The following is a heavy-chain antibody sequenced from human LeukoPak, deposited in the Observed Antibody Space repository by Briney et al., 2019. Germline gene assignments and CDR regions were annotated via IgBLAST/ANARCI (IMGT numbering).Heavy chain of an antibody. CDR1: GYTFTRYY. V-gene: IGHV1-46*01. J-gene: IGHJ4*02. CDR3: ARENGGEDY. Sequence: ASVKVSFKASGYTFTRYYMHWVRQAPGQGLEWMGMINPSGGDTTYAQKLQGRVTMTGDTSTSTVYMELSSLRSEDTAVYYCARENGGEDYWGQGTLVTVSS. D-gene: IGHD2-21*01. CDR2: INPSGGDT.